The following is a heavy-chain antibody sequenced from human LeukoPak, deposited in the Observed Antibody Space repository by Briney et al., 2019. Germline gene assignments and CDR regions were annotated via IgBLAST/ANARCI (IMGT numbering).Heavy chain of an antibody. Sequence: ASVKVSCKAPGYTFTGYYMHWVRQAPGQGLEWMGWINPNSGGTNYAQKFQGRVTMTRDTSISTAYMELSRLRSDDTAVYYCASLIVVVPAAIGYYYMDVWGKGTTVTVSS. D-gene: IGHD2-2*01. CDR2: INPNSGGT. CDR3: ASLIVVVPAAIGYYYMDV. CDR1: GYTFTGYY. V-gene: IGHV1-2*02. J-gene: IGHJ6*03.